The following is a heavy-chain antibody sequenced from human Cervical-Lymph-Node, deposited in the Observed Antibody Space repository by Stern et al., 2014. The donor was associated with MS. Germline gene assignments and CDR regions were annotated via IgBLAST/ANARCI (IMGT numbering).Heavy chain of an antibody. CDR1: GFTFDDYA. CDR2: ISWNSGTI. D-gene: IGHD4-17*01. CDR3: VKDISWGGLRHFEY. V-gene: IGHV3-9*01. J-gene: IGHJ4*02. Sequence: QLVESGGGLVQPGRSLRLSCAASGFTFDDYAMHWVRQAPGKGLEWVSGISWNSGTIGYADSVKGRLAISRDNAKNSLYLQMNSLRTEDTALYYCVKDISWGGLRHFEYWGQGTLVTVSS.